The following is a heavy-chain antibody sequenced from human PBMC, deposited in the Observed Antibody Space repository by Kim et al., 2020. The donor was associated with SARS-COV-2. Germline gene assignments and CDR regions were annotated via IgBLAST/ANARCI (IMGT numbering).Heavy chain of an antibody. CDR2: ITNGGGGT. J-gene: IGHJ4*02. CDR1: GFTFSNYA. CDR3: AYTSGSYYHY. D-gene: IGHD3-10*01. V-gene: IGHV3-23*01. Sequence: GGSLRLSCSASGFTFSNYAMNWVRQAPGKGLEWVSGITNGGGGTYYADSVKGRFTISRDNSKSTLYLQLNSLRAEDTAVYYCAYTSGSYYHYWGQGTLVTVSS.